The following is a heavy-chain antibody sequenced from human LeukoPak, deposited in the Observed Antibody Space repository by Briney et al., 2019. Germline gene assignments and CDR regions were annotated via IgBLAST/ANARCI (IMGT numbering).Heavy chain of an antibody. V-gene: IGHV3-30*03. CDR2: ISYDGSNK. Sequence: GGSLRLSCAASGFTFSSYGMHWVRQAPGKGLEWVAVISYDGSNKYYADSVKGRFTISRDNSKNSLYLQMNSLRAEDTAVYYCARDTYSGTYVPLPNDYWGQGTLVTVSS. J-gene: IGHJ4*02. D-gene: IGHD1-26*01. CDR1: GFTFSSYG. CDR3: ARDTYSGTYVPLPNDY.